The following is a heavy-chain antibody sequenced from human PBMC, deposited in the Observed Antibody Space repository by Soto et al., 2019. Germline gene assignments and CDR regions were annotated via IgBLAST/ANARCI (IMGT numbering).Heavy chain of an antibody. CDR3: AKDASLPGYYYYGVDV. Sequence: GGSLRLSCAASGFTFSSYGMHWVRQAPGKGLEWVAKISYDASYKSYADSVKGRFTISRDNSKNTLYLQMNSLRAEDTAVYYCAKDASLPGYYYYGVDVWGQGTTVTVS. V-gene: IGHV3-30*18. J-gene: IGHJ6*02. CDR2: ISYDASYK. CDR1: GFTFSSYG.